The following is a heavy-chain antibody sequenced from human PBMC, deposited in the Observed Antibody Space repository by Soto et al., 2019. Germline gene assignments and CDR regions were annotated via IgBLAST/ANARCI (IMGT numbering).Heavy chain of an antibody. CDR1: GYSFTSYW. J-gene: IGHJ6*02. CDR3: ARLLLPSRGYYYGMDV. CDR2: IDPSDSYT. D-gene: IGHD3-10*01. Sequence: HGESLKISCKGSGYSFTSYWISWVRQMPGKGLEWMGRIDPSDSYTNYSPSFQGHVTISADKSISTAYLQWSSLKASDTAMYYCARLLLPSRGYYYGMDVWGQGTTVTVSS. V-gene: IGHV5-10-1*01.